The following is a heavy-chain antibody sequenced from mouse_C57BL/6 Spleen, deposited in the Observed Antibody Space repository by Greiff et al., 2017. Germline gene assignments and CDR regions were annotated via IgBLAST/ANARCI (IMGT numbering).Heavy chain of an antibody. J-gene: IGHJ3*01. Sequence: EVQLQESGPGLVKPSQSLSLTCSVTGYSITSGYYWNWIRQFPGNKLEWMGYRSYDGSNNYNPSLKNRISITRDTSKNQFFLKLNSVTTEDTATYYCARNRDYSNPFAYWGQGTLVTVSA. CDR1: GYSITSGYY. D-gene: IGHD2-5*01. V-gene: IGHV3-6*01. CDR3: ARNRDYSNPFAY. CDR2: RSYDGSN.